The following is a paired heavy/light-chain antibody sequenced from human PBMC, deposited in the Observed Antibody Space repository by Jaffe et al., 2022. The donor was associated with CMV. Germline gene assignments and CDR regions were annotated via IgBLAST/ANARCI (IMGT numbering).Heavy chain of an antibody. CDR3: VPSVALDS. CDR1: GFTFSNAW. Sequence: EVQLVESGGGLVRPGGSLRLSCAASGFTFSNAWMNWVRQAPGKGLESVARIKSKSDGGTADYAAPVKGRFTISRDDSINTLYLQMHSLKTADTAVYYCVPSVALDSWGQGTLVTVSS. D-gene: IGHD2-21*01. V-gene: IGHV3-15*01. J-gene: IGHJ4*02. CDR2: IKSKSDGGTA.
Light chain of an antibody. CDR1: QSVLYSSNSKDY. CDR2: WAS. Sequence: DIVMTQSPDSLAVSLGERATINCKSSQSVLYSSNSKDYLAWYQQKPGQPPKLLIYWASTRGSGVPDRFSGSGSGTDFTLTISSLQAEDVAIYYCQQYYSTLTFGGGTKVEI. J-gene: IGKJ4*01. CDR3: QQYYSTLT. V-gene: IGKV4-1*01.